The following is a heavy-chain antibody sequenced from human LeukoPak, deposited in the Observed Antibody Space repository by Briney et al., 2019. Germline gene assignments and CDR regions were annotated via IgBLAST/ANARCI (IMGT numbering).Heavy chain of an antibody. CDR2: INSDGSST. CDR3: AREWELLGPYFDY. D-gene: IGHD1-26*01. J-gene: IGHJ4*02. V-gene: IGHV3-74*01. Sequence: GGSLRLSCAASGFTFSSYWMHWVRQAPGKGLVWVSRINSDGSSTSYADSVKGRFTISRDNTKNTLYLQMNSLRAEDTAVYYCAREWELLGPYFDYWGQGTLVTVSS. CDR1: GFTFSSYW.